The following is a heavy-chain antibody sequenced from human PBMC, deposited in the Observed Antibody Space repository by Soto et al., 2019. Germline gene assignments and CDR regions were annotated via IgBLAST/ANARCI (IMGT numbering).Heavy chain of an antibody. V-gene: IGHV3-48*02. Sequence: GGSLRLSCAASGFTFSSYSMNWVRQAPGKGLEWVSYISSSSSTIYYADSVKGRFTISRENAKNSLYLQMNSLREEDTAGYYCARSTRATPNAFDIWGQGTMVTVSS. J-gene: IGHJ3*02. CDR3: ARSTRATPNAFDI. CDR2: ISSSSSTI. D-gene: IGHD1-26*01. CDR1: GFTFSSYS.